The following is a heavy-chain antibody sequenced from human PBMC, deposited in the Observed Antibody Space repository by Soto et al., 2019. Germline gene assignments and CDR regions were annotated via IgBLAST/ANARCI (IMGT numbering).Heavy chain of an antibody. V-gene: IGHV4-59*01. D-gene: IGHD3-22*01. CDR2: IYNSGSS. CDR3: ARGDSHSSGYLIVGVLTQ. CDR1: VCSISTNY. J-gene: IGHJ4*02. Sequence: SETLSLTRTVSVCSISTNYWGWIRQPPGKGLEWIGYIYNSGSSNYNPSLKSRVTISVDTSKNHFSLQLASVTAADTAVYYCARGDSHSSGYLIVGVLTQWGQGTLVTVSS.